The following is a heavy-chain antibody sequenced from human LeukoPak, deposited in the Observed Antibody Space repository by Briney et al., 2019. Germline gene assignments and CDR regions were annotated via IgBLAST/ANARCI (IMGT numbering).Heavy chain of an antibody. V-gene: IGHV4-59*01. CDR1: GGSISSYY. D-gene: IGHD3-22*01. J-gene: IGHJ4*02. Sequence: SETLSLTCTVSGGSISSYYWTWIRQPPGKRLEWIGYIYYSGGTNYNPSLKSRVTISVDTSKNQFSLKLSSVTAADTAVYYCARLGDIGSHYYYFLDSWGQGTLVTVSS. CDR3: ARLGDIGSHYYYFLDS. CDR2: IYYSGGT.